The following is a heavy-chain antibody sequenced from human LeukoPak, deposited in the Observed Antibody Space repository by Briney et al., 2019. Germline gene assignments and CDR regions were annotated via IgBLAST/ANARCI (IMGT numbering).Heavy chain of an antibody. CDR2: IFYSGST. J-gene: IGHJ4*02. D-gene: IGHD5-24*01. V-gene: IGHV4-39*07. Sequence: SETLSLTCTVSGGSISSYYWGWIRQPPGKGLEWIGSIFYSGSTYYNPSLKSRVTISVDTSKNQFSLKVTSVTAADTAVYYCARWRDGYTYDSWGQGTLVTVSS. CDR1: GGSISSYY. CDR3: ARWRDGYTYDS.